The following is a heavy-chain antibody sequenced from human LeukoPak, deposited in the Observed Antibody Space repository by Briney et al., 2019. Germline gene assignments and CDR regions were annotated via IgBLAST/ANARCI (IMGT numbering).Heavy chain of an antibody. CDR1: GFTFSSYA. Sequence: GGSLRLSCAASGFTFSSYAISWVRQAPGKGLEWVSAISGSGGSTYYADSVKGRFTISRYNAKNTVYLEMNSLSVDDTATYYCIRDFRSADLWGEGTLVTVTS. D-gene: IGHD5-24*01. CDR3: IRDFRSADL. CDR2: ISGSGGST. V-gene: IGHV3-23*01. J-gene: IGHJ5*02.